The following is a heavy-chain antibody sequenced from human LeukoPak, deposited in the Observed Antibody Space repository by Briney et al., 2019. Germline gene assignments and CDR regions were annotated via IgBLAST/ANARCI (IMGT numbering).Heavy chain of an antibody. CDR3: AREDDSDSWFDP. CDR1: GFTFSSYS. J-gene: IGHJ5*02. V-gene: IGHV3-21*01. D-gene: IGHD3-3*01. Sequence: PGGSLRLSCAASGFTFSSYSMNWVRQAPGKGLEWVSSISSSSGYIYYADSVKGRFTISRDNAKNSLYLQMNSLRAEDTAVYYCAREDDSDSWFDPWGQGTLVTVSS. CDR2: ISSSSGYI.